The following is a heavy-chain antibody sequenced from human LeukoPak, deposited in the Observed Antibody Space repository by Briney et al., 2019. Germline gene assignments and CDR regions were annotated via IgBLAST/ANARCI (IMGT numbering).Heavy chain of an antibody. CDR2: IKQDGSEK. CDR3: ARKGKAQQPVDY. CDR1: GFTLSSYW. D-gene: IGHD6-13*01. J-gene: IGHJ4*02. V-gene: IGHV3-7*01. Sequence: GGSLRLSCAASGFTLSSYWMSWVRQAPGKGLEWVANIKQDGSEKYYVDSVKGRFTISRDNAKNSLYLQMNSLRAEDTAVYYCARKGKAQQPVDYWGQGTLVTVSS.